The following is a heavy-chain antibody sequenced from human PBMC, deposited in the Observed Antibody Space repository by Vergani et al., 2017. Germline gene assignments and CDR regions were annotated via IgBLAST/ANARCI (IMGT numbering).Heavy chain of an antibody. CDR2: INTNGDYT. D-gene: IGHD1-1*01. Sequence: EVQLLESGGDLVQPGGSLRLSCAASGFFFTTYALSWVRQAPGKGLEWVSTINTNGDYTRYGDSVKGRFIISRDNSKSTLYLQMNSLRAEDTAIYYCAKWGWNYWFDSWGQGTLVIVS. J-gene: IGHJ5*01. CDR3: AKWGWNYWFDS. V-gene: IGHV3-23*01. CDR1: GFFFTTYA.